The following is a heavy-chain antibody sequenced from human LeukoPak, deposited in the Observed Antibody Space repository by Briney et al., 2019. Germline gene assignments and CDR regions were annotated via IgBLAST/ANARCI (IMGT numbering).Heavy chain of an antibody. J-gene: IGHJ4*02. CDR3: ARGTLYSSGWYAFPSFWDY. Sequence: GASVKVSCKASGYTFTGYYMHWVRQAPGQGLEWMGWINPNSGGTNYAQKFQGRVTMTRDTTISTAYMELSRLRSDDTAVYYCARGTLYSSGWYAFPSFWDYWGQGTLVTVSS. CDR1: GYTFTGYY. CDR2: INPNSGGT. D-gene: IGHD6-19*01. V-gene: IGHV1-2*02.